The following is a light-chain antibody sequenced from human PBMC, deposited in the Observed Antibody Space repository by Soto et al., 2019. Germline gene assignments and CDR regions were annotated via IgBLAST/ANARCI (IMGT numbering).Light chain of an antibody. V-gene: IGKV1-5*01. CDR1: QSISPS. CDR3: QQYNSYWT. CDR2: DAS. Sequence: DIRMTQSPSTLSAFVGDRVTITCRASQSISPSLAWYQQKPGKAPDLLISDASNLERGVPSRFSGSGSGTEFTLTISSLQPDDFATYYCQQYNSYWTFGPGTKVDI. J-gene: IGKJ1*01.